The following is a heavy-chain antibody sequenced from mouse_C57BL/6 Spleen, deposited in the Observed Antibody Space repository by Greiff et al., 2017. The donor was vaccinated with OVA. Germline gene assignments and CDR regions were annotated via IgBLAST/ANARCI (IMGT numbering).Heavy chain of an antibody. CDR3: ARDRDGNNWYFDV. V-gene: IGHV5-16*01. J-gene: IGHJ1*03. CDR1: GFTFSDYY. D-gene: IGHD2-1*01. CDR2: INYDGSST. Sequence: EVKLVESEGGLVQPGSSMKLSCTASGFTFSDYYMAWVRQVPEKGLEWVANINYDGSSTYYLDSLKSRFIISRDNAKNILYLQMSSLKSEDTATYYCARDRDGNNWYFDVWGTGTTVTVSS.